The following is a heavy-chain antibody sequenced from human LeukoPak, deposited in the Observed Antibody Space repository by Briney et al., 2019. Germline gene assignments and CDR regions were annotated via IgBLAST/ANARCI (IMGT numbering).Heavy chain of an antibody. CDR2: IYSGGST. CDR3: ARDLAVAGKKKIGYFDL. CDR1: GFTVSSNY. Sequence: GGSLRLSCAASGFTVSSNYMSWVRQAPGKGLEWVSVIYSGGSTYYADSVKGQFTISRDNSKNTLYLQMNSLRAEDTAVYYCARDLAVAGKKKIGYFDLWGRGTLVTVSS. J-gene: IGHJ2*01. D-gene: IGHD6-19*01. V-gene: IGHV3-53*01.